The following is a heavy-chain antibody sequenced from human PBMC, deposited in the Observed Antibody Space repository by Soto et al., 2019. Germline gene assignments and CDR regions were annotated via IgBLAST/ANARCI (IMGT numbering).Heavy chain of an antibody. V-gene: IGHV1-8*01. Sequence: QVHLVQSGAEVKKLGASVKVSCKASGYNFIDYDINWVRQSTGQGLEWMGWMTPNSGNTGYAQKFQGRVTLTRDTSIGAAYMELSSLKSEDTAVYYCARNPYGSGLFDPWGQGTLVTVSS. D-gene: IGHD6-19*01. CDR2: MTPNSGNT. CDR3: ARNPYGSGLFDP. CDR1: GYNFIDYD. J-gene: IGHJ5*02.